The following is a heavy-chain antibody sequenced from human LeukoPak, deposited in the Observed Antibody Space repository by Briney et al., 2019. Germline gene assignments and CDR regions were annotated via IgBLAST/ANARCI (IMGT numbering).Heavy chain of an antibody. CDR2: ITGSGDNT. D-gene: IGHD3-22*01. Sequence: GGSLRLSCAASGFTFSTYAMSWVRQAPGKGLEWVSAITGSGDNTYYADSVKGRFTISRDNSENTMYLQMNSLRAEDTAVYYCAKGNIGYYYDYWGQGTLVTVSS. V-gene: IGHV3-23*01. CDR1: GFTFSTYA. CDR3: AKGNIGYYYDY. J-gene: IGHJ4*02.